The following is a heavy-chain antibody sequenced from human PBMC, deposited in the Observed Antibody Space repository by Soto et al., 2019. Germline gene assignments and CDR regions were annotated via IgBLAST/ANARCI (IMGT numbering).Heavy chain of an antibody. J-gene: IGHJ4*02. CDR2: IWYDGSNK. Sequence: QVQLVESGGGVVQPGRSLRLSCAASGFTFSSYGMHWVRQAPGKGLEWVAVIWYDGSNKYYADSVKGRFTISRDNSKNTLYLQMNSLRAEDTAVYYCARAFNDCGSGYPQYYFDYWGQGTLVTVSS. V-gene: IGHV3-33*01. CDR3: ARAFNDCGSGYPQYYFDY. CDR1: GFTFSSYG. D-gene: IGHD3-3*01.